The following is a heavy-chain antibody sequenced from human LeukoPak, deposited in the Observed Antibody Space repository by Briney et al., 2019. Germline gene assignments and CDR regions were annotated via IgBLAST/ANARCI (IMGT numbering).Heavy chain of an antibody. Sequence: SETLSLTCGVSGGSIDITNYWSWVRQAPGKRLEWIGRLFTTGTTDHSPALNYNPSLRSRVSMSVDVSKNQFSLTLTSVTAADTAVYYCARVGSTDWYFDLWGRGSLVTVSS. CDR3: ARVGSTDWYFDL. D-gene: IGHD2-8*02. CDR1: GGSIDITNY. CDR2: LFTTGTTDHSPAL. V-gene: IGHV4-4*07. J-gene: IGHJ2*01.